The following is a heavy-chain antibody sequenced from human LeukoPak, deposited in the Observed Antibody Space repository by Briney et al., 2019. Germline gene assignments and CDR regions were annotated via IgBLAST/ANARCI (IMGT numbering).Heavy chain of an antibody. CDR2: INWNGGST. CDR3: ARGYGDYDFFFNY. Sequence: GGSLRLSCAASGFTFDDYGMSWVRQAPGKGLEWVSGINWNGGSTGYADSVKGRFTISRDNAKNSLYLRMNSLRAEDTAFYYCARGYGDYDFFFNYWGQGTLVTVSS. CDR1: GFTFDDYG. D-gene: IGHD4-17*01. V-gene: IGHV3-20*04. J-gene: IGHJ4*02.